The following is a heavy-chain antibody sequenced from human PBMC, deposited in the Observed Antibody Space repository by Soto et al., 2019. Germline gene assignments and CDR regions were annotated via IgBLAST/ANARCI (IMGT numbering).Heavy chain of an antibody. V-gene: IGHV4-4*02. CDR3: ARVSGTYYYGMDV. CDR1: GGSISSSNW. J-gene: IGHJ6*02. D-gene: IGHD1-26*01. Sequence: QVQLQASGPGLVKPSGTLSLTCAVSGGSISSSNWWSWVRQPPGKGLEGIGEIYHSGSTNYNPALKGRVTISVDNSKNQFALNLSSVTAADTAVYYCARVSGTYYYGMDVWGQGTTGTVSS. CDR2: IYHSGST.